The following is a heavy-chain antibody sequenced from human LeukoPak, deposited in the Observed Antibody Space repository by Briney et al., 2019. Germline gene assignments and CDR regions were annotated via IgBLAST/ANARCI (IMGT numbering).Heavy chain of an antibody. Sequence: PGGSLRLSCAASGFTFSDYYMSWIRQAPGKGLEWVSYISSSGSTIYYADSVKGRFTISRDNAKNSLYLQMYSLRAEDTAVYYCARVRYYDFWSGYWRYFDYWGQGTLVTLPS. CDR2: ISSSGSTI. J-gene: IGHJ4*02. CDR1: GFTFSDYY. CDR3: ARVRYYDFWSGYWRYFDY. D-gene: IGHD3-3*01. V-gene: IGHV3-11*01.